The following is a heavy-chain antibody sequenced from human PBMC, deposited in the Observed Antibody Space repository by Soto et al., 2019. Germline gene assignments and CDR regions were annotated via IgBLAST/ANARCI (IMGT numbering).Heavy chain of an antibody. Sequence: QVQLVQSGAEVKKPGSSVTVSCKASGGNFSNYGISWVRQAPGQGLEYMGGIVPLFGTTNYAHKFRGRVTITADESTSTVYMEVSRLKSEDTAVYFCARASGRSWYNWFDPWGQGTLVTVST. V-gene: IGHV1-69*01. J-gene: IGHJ5*02. CDR3: ARASGRSWYNWFDP. CDR2: IVPLFGTT. CDR1: GGNFSNYG. D-gene: IGHD6-13*01.